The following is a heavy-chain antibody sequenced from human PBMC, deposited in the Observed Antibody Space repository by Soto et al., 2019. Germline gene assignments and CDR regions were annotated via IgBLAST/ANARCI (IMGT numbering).Heavy chain of an antibody. Sequence: GSLRLSCAASGFPFSSYVMHWVRQAPGKGLEWVAVISYDGSNKYYADSVKSRFTISRDNSKNTLYLQMNSLRAEDTAVYYCAKDGYNYWGQGTLVTVSS. D-gene: IGHD5-12*01. V-gene: IGHV3-30*18. CDR1: GFPFSSYV. CDR2: ISYDGSNK. J-gene: IGHJ4*02. CDR3: AKDGYNY.